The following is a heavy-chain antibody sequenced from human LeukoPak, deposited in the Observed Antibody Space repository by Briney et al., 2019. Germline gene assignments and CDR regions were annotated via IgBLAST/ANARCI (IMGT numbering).Heavy chain of an antibody. CDR2: ISSNGGST. CDR1: GFIFSTYG. V-gene: IGHV3-64D*09. J-gene: IGHJ4*02. Sequence: PGGSLRLSCSASGFIFSTYGMNWVRQAPGKGLEYVSVISSNGGSTYYADSVKGRFTISRDNSKNTLYLQMSSLRAEDTAVYYCAKDLGIWFGELLPNFDYWGQGTLVTVSS. CDR3: AKDLGIWFGELLPNFDY. D-gene: IGHD3-10*01.